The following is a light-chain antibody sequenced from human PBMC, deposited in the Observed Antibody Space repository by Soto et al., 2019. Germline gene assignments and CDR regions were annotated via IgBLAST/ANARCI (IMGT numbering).Light chain of an antibody. CDR1: QRVSSY. CDR3: QPRSNWRT. V-gene: IGKV3-11*01. J-gene: IGKJ2*01. CDR2: DAS. Sequence: EIVLTQSPATLSLSPEEIATLSCRASQRVSSYLAWYKQKPGQAPRLLIYDASNRATGIPARFSGSGSGTDFPLSISSLEPEDFAVYYCQPRSNWRTFGQGTKLEIK.